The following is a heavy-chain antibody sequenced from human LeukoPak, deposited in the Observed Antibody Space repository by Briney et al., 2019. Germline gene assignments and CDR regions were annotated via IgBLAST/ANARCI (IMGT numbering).Heavy chain of an antibody. D-gene: IGHD6-6*01. V-gene: IGHV3-30*02. CDR3: ANEWYSSSYPFDY. CDR1: GFTFSSYG. CDR2: IRYDGSNK. J-gene: IGHJ4*02. Sequence: PGGSLRLSCAASGFTFSSYGMHWVRQAPGKGLEWVAFIRYDGSNKYYADSVKGRFTISRDNSKNTLYLQMNGLRAEDTAVYYCANEWYSSSYPFDYWGQGTLVTVSS.